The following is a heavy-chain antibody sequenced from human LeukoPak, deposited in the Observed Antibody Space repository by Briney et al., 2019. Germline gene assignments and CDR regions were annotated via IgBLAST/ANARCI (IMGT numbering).Heavy chain of an antibody. V-gene: IGHV3-73*01. CDR3: ARQMIVIFGVAHNVLDP. CDR1: GFTFSGFA. Sequence: GGSLRLSCAASGFTFSGFAFHWVRQASGEGLEWLGQIGGKPHNYATTYAAPVKGRFSISRDDSKDMAFLQMNSLKTEDTAVYFCARQMIVIFGVAHNVLDPWGQGTMVTVST. J-gene: IGHJ3*01. CDR2: IGGKPHNYAT. D-gene: IGHD3-3*01.